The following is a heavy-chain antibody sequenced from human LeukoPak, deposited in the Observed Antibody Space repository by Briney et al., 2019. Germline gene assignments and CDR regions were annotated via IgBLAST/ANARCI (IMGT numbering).Heavy chain of an antibody. V-gene: IGHV1-69*05. CDR2: ISPIFGTA. D-gene: IGHD3-3*01. CDR3: ARDDPEIRITMFGVVTEDYYMDV. CDR1: GGTFSSYA. J-gene: IGHJ6*03. Sequence: VASVKVSCKASGGTFSSYAISWVRQAPGQGLEWMGGISPIFGTANYAQKFRGRVTITTDECTSTAYMELSSLRSEDTAVYYCARDDPEIRITMFGVVTEDYYMDVWGKGTTVTVSS.